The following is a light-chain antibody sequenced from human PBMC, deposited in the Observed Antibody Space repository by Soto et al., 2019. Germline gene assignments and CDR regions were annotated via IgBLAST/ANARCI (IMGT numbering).Light chain of an antibody. CDR1: SSDVGGYNY. J-gene: IGLJ2*01. CDR3: YSLAGSSI. CDR2: DVS. Sequence: QSALTQPRSVSGSPGQSVTLSCTGTSSDVGGYNYVSWYQHHPGRAPKLLIYDVSKRPSGVPDRFSGSKSGNTASLTISGLQAEDEADYYCYSLAGSSIFGGGTKLTVL. V-gene: IGLV2-11*01.